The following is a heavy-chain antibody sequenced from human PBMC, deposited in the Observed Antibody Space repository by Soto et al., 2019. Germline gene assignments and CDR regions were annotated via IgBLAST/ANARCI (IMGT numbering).Heavy chain of an antibody. Sequence: QVQLQELGPGLVKPSQTLSLTCTVSGGSISSGGYYWSWIRQHPGKGLEWIGYIYYSGSTYYNPSLKSRVTIAVDTSKNLFSLKLSSVTAADTAVYYCASSYYYDSSGYTQFDYWGQGTLVTVSS. CDR2: IYYSGST. J-gene: IGHJ4*02. CDR3: ASSYYYDSSGYTQFDY. D-gene: IGHD3-22*01. V-gene: IGHV4-31*03. CDR1: GGSISSGGYY.